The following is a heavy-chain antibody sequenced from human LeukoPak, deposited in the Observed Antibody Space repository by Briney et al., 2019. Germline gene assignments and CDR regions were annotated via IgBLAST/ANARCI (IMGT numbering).Heavy chain of an antibody. CDR3: ARDFTIFGVVKNYYYYGMDV. Sequence: SVKVSCKASGCTFSNYAINWVRQAPGQGLEWMGRIIPILGIANYAQKFQGRVTITADKSTSTAYMELSRLRSEDTAVYYCARDFTIFGVVKNYYYYGMDVWGQGTTVTVSS. CDR1: GCTFSNYA. V-gene: IGHV1-69*04. D-gene: IGHD3-3*01. J-gene: IGHJ6*02. CDR2: IIPILGIA.